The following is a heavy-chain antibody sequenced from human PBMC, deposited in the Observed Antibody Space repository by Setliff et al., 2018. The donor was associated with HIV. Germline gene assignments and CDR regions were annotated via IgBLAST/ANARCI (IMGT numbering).Heavy chain of an antibody. Sequence: SETLSLTCAVYGGSFSGYSWGWIRQPPGKGLEWIGSIYHSGSTYYNPSLKSRVTISGDTSKNQFSLKLSSVTAADTAVYYCARAVSHVDYWGQGTLVTVSS. CDR3: ARAVSHVDY. V-gene: IGHV4-34*01. J-gene: IGHJ4*02. CDR2: IYHSGST. CDR1: GGSFSGYS.